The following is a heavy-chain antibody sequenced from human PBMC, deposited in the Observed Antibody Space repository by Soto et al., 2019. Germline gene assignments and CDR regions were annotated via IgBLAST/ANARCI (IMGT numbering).Heavy chain of an antibody. CDR1: ECNIVNFC. V-gene: IGHV5-51*01. D-gene: IGHD3-22*01. Sequence: IPWNAFECNIVNFCIRCVRKMPGKGLEGMGTIYPEDSDTRYSPSFRGQVTISADKSTNTAYLQWSSLKSSDTAIYYCARHEPPNLKGSFDTGGFYPPQYDPDYWGQGTLVTGSS. CDR3: ARHEPPNLKGSFDTGGFYPPQYDPDY. J-gene: IGHJ4*02. CDR2: IYPEDSDT.